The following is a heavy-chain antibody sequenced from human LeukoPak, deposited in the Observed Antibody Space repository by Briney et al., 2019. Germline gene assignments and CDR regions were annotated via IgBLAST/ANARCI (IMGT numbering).Heavy chain of an antibody. CDR2: IYHSGST. CDR3: ARGSGPDAYYYYGMDV. D-gene: IGHD2-2*01. CDR1: GGSISSSNW. J-gene: IGHJ6*02. Sequence: SETLSLTCAVSGGSISSSNWWSWVRQPPGKGLEWIGEIYHSGSTNYNPSLKSRVTISVDKSKNQFSLKLSSVTAADTAVYYCARGSGPDAYYYYGMDVWGQGTTVTVSS. V-gene: IGHV4-4*02.